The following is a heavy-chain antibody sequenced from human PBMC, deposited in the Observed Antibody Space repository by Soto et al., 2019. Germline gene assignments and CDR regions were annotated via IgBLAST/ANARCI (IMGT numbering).Heavy chain of an antibody. D-gene: IGHD6-13*01. CDR2: IIPILGIA. Sequence: QVQLVQSGAEVKKPGSSVEVSCKASGGTFSSYTISWVRQAPGQGLEWMGRIIPILGIANYAQKFQGRVTITADKSTSTAYMELSSLRSEDTAVYYCARGRAAAGIPYYFDYWGQGTLVTVSS. V-gene: IGHV1-69*02. CDR1: GGTFSSYT. CDR3: ARGRAAAGIPYYFDY. J-gene: IGHJ4*02.